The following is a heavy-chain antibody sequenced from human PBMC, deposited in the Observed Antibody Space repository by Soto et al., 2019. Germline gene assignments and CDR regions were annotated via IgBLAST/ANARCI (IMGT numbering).Heavy chain of an antibody. CDR3: ARAPPWLRTSWYMDV. CDR2: IWYDGSNK. J-gene: IGHJ6*03. CDR1: GFTFSSYG. D-gene: IGHD5-12*01. Sequence: QVQLVESGGGVVQPGRSLRLSCAASGFTFSSYGMHWVRQAPGKGLEWVAVIWYDGSNKDYADSVKGRFTISRDNSKNTLYLQMNSLRAEDTAVYYCARAPPWLRTSWYMDVWGKGTTVTVSS. V-gene: IGHV3-33*01.